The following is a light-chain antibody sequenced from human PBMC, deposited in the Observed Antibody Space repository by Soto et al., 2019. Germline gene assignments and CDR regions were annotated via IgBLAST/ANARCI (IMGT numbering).Light chain of an antibody. CDR2: DVS. CDR1: SSDVGGYNS. J-gene: IGLJ2*01. Sequence: QSALTQPASVSGSPGQSITISCTGTSSDVGGYNSVSWYQQHPGKAPKLMIYDVSNRPSGVSNRFSGPKSGNTASLTISGLQAEDEADYYCGSYTSSGTGLFGGGTQLTVL. V-gene: IGLV2-14*01. CDR3: GSYTSSGTGL.